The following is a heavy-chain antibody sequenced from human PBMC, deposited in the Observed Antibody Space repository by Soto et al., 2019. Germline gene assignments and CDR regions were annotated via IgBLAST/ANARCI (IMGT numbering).Heavy chain of an antibody. CDR1: GFTFSSYG. J-gene: IGHJ3*02. Sequence: AGGSLRLSCAASGFTFSSYGMHWVRQAPGKGLEWVAVIWYDGSNKYYADYVKGRFTISRDNSKNTLYLQMNSLRAEDTAVYYWARDKGDTIFGVVLDAFDIWGQGKMVTVSS. CDR2: IWYDGSNK. CDR3: ARDKGDTIFGVVLDAFDI. D-gene: IGHD3-3*01. V-gene: IGHV3-33*01.